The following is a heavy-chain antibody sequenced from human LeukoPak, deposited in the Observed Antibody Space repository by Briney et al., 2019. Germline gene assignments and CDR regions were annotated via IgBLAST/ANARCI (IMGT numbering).Heavy chain of an antibody. Sequence: GGSLRLSCAASGFSFSSNSMNWVRQAPGKGLEWVSYISGSGGSTYYADSVKGRFTISRDNSKNTLYLQMNSLRAEDTAVYYCAKGDSNFDYWGQGTLVTVSS. V-gene: IGHV3-23*01. CDR1: GFSFSSNS. CDR3: AKGDSNFDY. CDR2: ISGSGGST. D-gene: IGHD6-13*01. J-gene: IGHJ4*02.